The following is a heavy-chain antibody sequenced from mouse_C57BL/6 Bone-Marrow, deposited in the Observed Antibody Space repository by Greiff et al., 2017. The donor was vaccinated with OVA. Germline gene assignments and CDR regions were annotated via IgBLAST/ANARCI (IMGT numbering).Heavy chain of an antibody. Sequence: QVQLKESGAELVRPGSSVKLSCKDSYFAFMASAMHWVKQRPEQGLEWIGYIYPGDGSTKYNEKFKGKATLTADKSSSTAYMQLNSLTSEDSAVYFCARDSNYAMDYWGQGTSVTVSS. CDR1: YFAFMASA. J-gene: IGHJ4*01. V-gene: IGHV1-78*01. CDR3: ARDSNYAMDY. CDR2: IYPGDGST. D-gene: IGHD2-5*01.